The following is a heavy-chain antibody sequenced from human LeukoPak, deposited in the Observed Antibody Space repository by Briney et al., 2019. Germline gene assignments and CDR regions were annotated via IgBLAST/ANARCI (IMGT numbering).Heavy chain of an antibody. V-gene: IGHV4-39*07. CDR3: ARVLSRFGGLGNYFDY. J-gene: IGHJ4*02. CDR1: GGSISSSSYY. Sequence: PSETLSLTCTVSGGSISSSSYYWGWIRQPPGKGLEWIGSIYYSGSTYYNPSLKSRVTISVDTSKNQFSLKLSSVTAADTAVYYCARVLSRFGGLGNYFDYWGQGTLVTVSS. CDR2: IYYSGST. D-gene: IGHD3-10*01.